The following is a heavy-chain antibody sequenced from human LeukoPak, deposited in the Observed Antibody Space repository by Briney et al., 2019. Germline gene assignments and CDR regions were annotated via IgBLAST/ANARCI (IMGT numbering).Heavy chain of an antibody. J-gene: IGHJ3*02. Sequence: PGGSLRLSCAASGFTFSSYSMNWVRQAPGKGLEWVSYISSSSSTIYYADSVKGRFTISRDNAKNSLYLQMNSLRAEDTAVYYCARDYDILTGYYNHDAFDIWRQGTMVTVSS. V-gene: IGHV3-48*01. CDR1: GFTFSSYS. CDR3: ARDYDILTGYYNHDAFDI. CDR2: ISSSSSTI. D-gene: IGHD3-9*01.